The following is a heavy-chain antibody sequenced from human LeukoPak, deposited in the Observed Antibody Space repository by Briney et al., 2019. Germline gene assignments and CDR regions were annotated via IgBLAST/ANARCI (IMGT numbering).Heavy chain of an antibody. D-gene: IGHD3-10*02. CDR2: ISSSCNSI. J-gene: IGHJ6*04. CDR3: AEVGITMIGGV. V-gene: IGHV3-48*03. CDR1: GFTFSSYD. Sequence: PGGSLTLSCAASGFTFSSYDMNWVRQAPGKGLEWVSYISSSCNSIYYADSVKGRFTISRDNAKNSLYLQMNRLRAEDTAVYYCAEVGITMIGGVWGKGTTVTISS.